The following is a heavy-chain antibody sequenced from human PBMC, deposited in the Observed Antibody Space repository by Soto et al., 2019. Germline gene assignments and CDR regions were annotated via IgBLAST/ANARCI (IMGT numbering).Heavy chain of an antibody. CDR3: AKGQDYYDSSGYYCYYYGMDV. CDR1: GFSFSSYA. CDR2: ISGSCVIT. D-gene: IGHD3-22*01. Sequence: GESLRLSGAASGFSFSSYAMNWVLQAPGKGLEWVSAISGSCVITFYADSVNCLFTISIYNSKSPLYLQMNILRADDTAVYYCAKGQDYYDSSGYYCYYYGMDVWGQGTTVTVSS. V-gene: IGHV3-23*01. J-gene: IGHJ6*02.